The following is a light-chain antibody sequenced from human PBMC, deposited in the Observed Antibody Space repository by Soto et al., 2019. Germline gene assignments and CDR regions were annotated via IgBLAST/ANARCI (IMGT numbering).Light chain of an antibody. CDR3: CSYAGSSSYV. CDR2: EVS. V-gene: IGLV2-23*02. J-gene: IGLJ1*01. CDR1: SRDVGNYDV. Sequence: QSALTQPVFVSGSPGQSITISCTGTSRDVGNYDVVSWYQQYPGKAPKVMIYEVSKRPSGVSNRFSGSKSGNTASLTISGLQAEDEADYYCCSYAGSSSYVFGTGTKVTVL.